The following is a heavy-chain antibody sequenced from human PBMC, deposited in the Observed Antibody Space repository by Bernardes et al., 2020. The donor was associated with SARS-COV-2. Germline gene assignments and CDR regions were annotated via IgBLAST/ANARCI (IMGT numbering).Heavy chain of an antibody. D-gene: IGHD1-26*01. V-gene: IGHV3-48*03. CDR2: ISSSGGTI. CDR3: AKEPTRVGYYYDGMDV. Sequence: GGSLRVSCAASRFTFSNYEMNWVRQAPGKGLEWVSYISSSGGTIYYADSVKGRFTISRDNAKNSLNLQMNSLRAEDTGVYYCAKEPTRVGYYYDGMDVWGQGTTVTVSS. CDR1: RFTFSNYE. J-gene: IGHJ6*02.